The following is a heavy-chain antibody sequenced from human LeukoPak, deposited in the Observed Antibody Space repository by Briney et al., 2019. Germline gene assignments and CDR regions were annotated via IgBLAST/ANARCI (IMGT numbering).Heavy chain of an antibody. CDR3: AKDRRIAAAYLFDY. J-gene: IGHJ4*02. CDR2: ISGSGGST. V-gene: IGHV3-23*01. CDR1: GFTFNIYA. Sequence: GGSLRLSCAASGFTFNIYAMSWVRQAPGKGPEWVAGISGSGGSTGYADSVKGRFTISRDNSKNTLYLHMNSPRAEDTAVYYCAKDRRIAAAYLFDYWGQGTLVSVSS. D-gene: IGHD6-13*01.